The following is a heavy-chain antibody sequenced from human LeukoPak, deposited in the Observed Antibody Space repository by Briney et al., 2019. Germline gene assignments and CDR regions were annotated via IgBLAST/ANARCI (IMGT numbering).Heavy chain of an antibody. CDR2: IYSGGST. CDR1: GFTVSSNY. Sequence: GGSLRLSCAAPGFTVSSNYMSWVRQAPGKGLEWVSVIYSGGSTYYADSVKGRFTISRHNSKNTLYLQMNSLRAEDTAVYYCARERVVPAAMSPHYYYYGMDVWGQGTTVTVSS. V-gene: IGHV3-53*04. CDR3: ARERVVPAAMSPHYYYYGMDV. J-gene: IGHJ6*02. D-gene: IGHD2-2*01.